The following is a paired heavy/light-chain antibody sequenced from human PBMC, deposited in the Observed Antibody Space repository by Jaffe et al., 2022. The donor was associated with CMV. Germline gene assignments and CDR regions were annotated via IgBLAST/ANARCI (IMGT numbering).Light chain of an antibody. CDR2: DAS. V-gene: IGKV1D-13*01. J-gene: IGKJ4*01. Sequence: AIQLTQSPSSLSASVGDRVTITCRASQGISSALAWYQQKPGKAPKLLIYDASSLESGVPSRFSGSGSGTDFTLTISSLQPEDFATYYCQQFNNYPRLTFGGGTKVEIK. CDR3: QQFNNYPRLT. CDR1: QGISSA.
Heavy chain of an antibody. Sequence: EVQLVESGGGLVQPGGSLRLSCSASGFTFSSYAMHWVRQAPGKGLEYVSAISSNGGSTYYADSVKGRFTISRDNSKNTLYLQMSSLRAEDTAVYYCVKGRYSSGWGLFDYWGQGTLVTVSS. CDR2: ISSNGGST. J-gene: IGHJ4*02. CDR3: VKGRYSSGWGLFDY. D-gene: IGHD6-19*01. CDR1: GFTFSSYA. V-gene: IGHV3-64D*06.